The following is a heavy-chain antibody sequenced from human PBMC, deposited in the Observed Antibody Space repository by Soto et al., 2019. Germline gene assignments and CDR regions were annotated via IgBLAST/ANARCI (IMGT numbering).Heavy chain of an antibody. CDR2: INPNTGGT. CDR3: ARDTRISAGGTLDY. D-gene: IGHD6-13*01. V-gene: IGHV1-2*02. J-gene: IGHJ4*02. CDR1: GYTFTGYY. Sequence: ASVKVSCKASGYTFTGYYIHWVRQAPGQGLEWMGWINPNTGGTNYAQKFQGRVTMTRDTSISTAYMELSRLRSDDTALYYCARDTRISAGGTLDYSGPGTLLTLCS.